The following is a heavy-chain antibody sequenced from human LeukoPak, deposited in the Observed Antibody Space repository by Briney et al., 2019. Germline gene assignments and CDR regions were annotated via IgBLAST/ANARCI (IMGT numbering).Heavy chain of an antibody. D-gene: IGHD6-13*01. CDR2: FNHSGST. CDR3: ASRRFSSSLGYMDV. V-gene: IGHV4-34*01. J-gene: IGHJ6*03. Sequence: SETLSLTCAVYGGSFSGYYWNWIRQPSGKGLEWIGEFNHSGSTNYNPSLKSRVTISVDTSKNQFSLKLSSVTAADTAVYYCASRRFSSSLGYMDVWGKGTTVTVSS. CDR1: GGSFSGYY.